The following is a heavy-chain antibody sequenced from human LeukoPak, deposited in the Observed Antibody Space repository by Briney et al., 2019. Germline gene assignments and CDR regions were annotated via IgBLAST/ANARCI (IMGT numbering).Heavy chain of an antibody. CDR1: GGSISSYY. CDR3: ARGGPNSSGWRIDY. D-gene: IGHD6-19*01. Sequence: SETLSLTCTVSGGSISSYYWSWIRQPPGKGLEWIGYIYHSVDTKYNASLKSRVTISVDTSKSQFSLKLSSVTAADTAVYYCARGGPNSSGWRIDYWGQGALVTVSS. CDR2: IYHSVDT. V-gene: IGHV4-59*01. J-gene: IGHJ4*02.